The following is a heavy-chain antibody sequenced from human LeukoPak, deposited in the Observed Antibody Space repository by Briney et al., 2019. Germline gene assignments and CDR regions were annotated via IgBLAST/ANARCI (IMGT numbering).Heavy chain of an antibody. Sequence: PGGFLRLPCAASGFTFSSYSMNWVRQAPGKGLEWVSSISSSSSYIYYADSVKGRFTISRDNAKNSLYLQMNSLRAEDTAVYYCARDRLYYYDSSGQLGGAFDIWGQGTMVTVSS. CDR2: ISSSSSYI. J-gene: IGHJ3*02. CDR3: ARDRLYYYDSSGQLGGAFDI. D-gene: IGHD3-22*01. CDR1: GFTFSSYS. V-gene: IGHV3-21*01.